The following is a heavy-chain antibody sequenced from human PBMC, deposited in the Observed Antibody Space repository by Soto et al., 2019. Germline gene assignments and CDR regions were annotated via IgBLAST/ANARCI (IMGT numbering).Heavy chain of an antibody. D-gene: IGHD6-13*01. J-gene: IGHJ4*02. CDR3: ARGYRQSGYSSSWVFDY. V-gene: IGHV4-31*03. Sequence: QVQLQESGPGLVKPSQTLSLICTVSGGSIHSGGYYWNWIRQHPGKGLEWIGYIFYSGSTYYNPFLRSRVTISADTSENQFSLNLSSVTAADTAVYFGARGYRQSGYSSSWVFDYWGQGTLVNVSS. CDR1: GGSIHSGGYY. CDR2: IFYSGST.